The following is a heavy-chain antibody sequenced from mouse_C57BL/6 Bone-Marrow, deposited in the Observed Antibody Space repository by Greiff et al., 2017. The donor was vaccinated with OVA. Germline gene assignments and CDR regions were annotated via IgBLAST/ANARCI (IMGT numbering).Heavy chain of an antibody. CDR1: GFNIKDDY. CDR2: IDPENGDT. V-gene: IGHV14-4*01. J-gene: IGHJ2*01. CDR3: TSYGNFDY. Sequence: VQLQQSGAELVRPGASVKLSCTASGFNIKDDYMHWVKQRPEQGLEWIGWIDPENGDTEYASKFQGKATITADTDTNTAYLQLSILTSEDTAVYYCTSYGNFDYWGQGTTLTVSS. D-gene: IGHD2-1*01.